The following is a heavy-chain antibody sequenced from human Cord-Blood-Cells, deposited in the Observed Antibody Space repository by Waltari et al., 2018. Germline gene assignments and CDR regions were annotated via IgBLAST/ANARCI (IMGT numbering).Heavy chain of an antibody. J-gene: IGHJ4*02. D-gene: IGHD2-2*01. Sequence: QVQLPQWGAGLLKPSETLSLTCAVYGGSCSGYYWSWIRQPPGKGLEWIGEINHSGSTNYNPSLKSRVTISVDTSKNQFSLKLSSVTAADTAVYYCARRAAAIYWGQGTLVTVSS. CDR1: GGSCSGYY. CDR2: INHSGST. CDR3: ARRAAAIY. V-gene: IGHV4-34*01.